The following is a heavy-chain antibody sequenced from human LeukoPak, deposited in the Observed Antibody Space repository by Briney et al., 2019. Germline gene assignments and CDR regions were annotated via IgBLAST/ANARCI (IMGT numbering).Heavy chain of an antibody. CDR1: GGSISSYY. J-gene: IGHJ4*02. CDR2: IYTSGST. CDR3: ARVGSGFEATEFAY. Sequence: SETLSLTCTVSGGSISSYYGSWIRQPAGKGLEWIGRIYTSGSTNYNPSLKSRVTMSVDTYKNQFSLKLSSVPAADTAVYYCARVGSGFEATEFAYWGEGTLVTVSS. D-gene: IGHD3-10*01. V-gene: IGHV4-4*07.